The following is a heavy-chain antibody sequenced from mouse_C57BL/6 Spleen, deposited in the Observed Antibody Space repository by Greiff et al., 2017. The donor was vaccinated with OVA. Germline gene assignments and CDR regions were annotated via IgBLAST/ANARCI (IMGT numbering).Heavy chain of an antibody. CDR1: GFNIKNTY. CDR2: IDPANGNT. CDR3: ASPFNWDGKDYFDY. J-gene: IGHJ2*01. D-gene: IGHD4-1*01. V-gene: IGHV14-3*01. Sequence: EVQLQESVAELVRPGASVKLSCTASGFNIKNTYMHWVKQRPEQGLEWIGRIDPANGNTKYAPKFQGKATITADTSSNTAYLQLSSLTSEDTAIYYCASPFNWDGKDYFDYWGQGTTLTVSS.